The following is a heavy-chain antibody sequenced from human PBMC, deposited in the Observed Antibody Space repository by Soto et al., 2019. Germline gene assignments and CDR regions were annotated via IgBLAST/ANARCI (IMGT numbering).Heavy chain of an antibody. CDR1: GYTFTSSW. Sequence: PGEALKISCKGSGYTFTSSWIGWVRQMPGKGLEWMGIIYPDNSDIRYSPSFQGQVTISVDKSIRTAYLQWRSLKASDTAMYYCARQIYESDTGPNFQYYFDSWGKGTPVTVSS. J-gene: IGHJ4*02. CDR3: ARQIYESDTGPNFQYYFDS. D-gene: IGHD5-18*01. V-gene: IGHV5-51*01. CDR2: IYPDNSDI.